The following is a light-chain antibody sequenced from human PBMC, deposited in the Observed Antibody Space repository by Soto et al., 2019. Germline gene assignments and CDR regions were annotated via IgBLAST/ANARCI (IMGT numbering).Light chain of an antibody. Sequence: QAVVTQPPSASGTPGQRVTISCSGSSSNIGSQPVNWFQQLPGTAPKLLIYNDGQRPSGVPDRFSGSRSGSSASLAISGLQSEDEADFYCAAWDDSLKAYVFGTGTKVTVL. J-gene: IGLJ1*01. CDR3: AAWDDSLKAYV. CDR2: NDG. V-gene: IGLV1-44*01. CDR1: SSNIGSQP.